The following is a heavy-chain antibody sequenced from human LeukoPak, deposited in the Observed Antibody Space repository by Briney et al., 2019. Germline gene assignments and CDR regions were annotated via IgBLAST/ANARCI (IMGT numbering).Heavy chain of an antibody. Sequence: SETLSLTCTVSGGSVSSGSYYWSWIRQPPGKGLGWIGYIYYSGSTNYNPSLKSRVTISVDTSKNQFSLKLSSVTAADTAVYYCASYCSSTSCYADFDYWGQGTLVTVSS. CDR2: IYYSGST. CDR1: GGSVSSGSYY. CDR3: ASYCSSTSCYADFDY. D-gene: IGHD2-2*01. V-gene: IGHV4-61*01. J-gene: IGHJ4*02.